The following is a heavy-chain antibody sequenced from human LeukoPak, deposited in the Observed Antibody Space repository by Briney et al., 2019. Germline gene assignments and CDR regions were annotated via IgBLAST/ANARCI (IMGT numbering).Heavy chain of an antibody. CDR1: GGSISSYY. CDR2: IYYSGST. D-gene: IGHD3-10*01. J-gene: IGHJ4*02. CDR3: ARTLVRGVIAPLFGY. V-gene: IGHV4-39*07. Sequence: SETLSLTCTVSGGSISSYYWSWIRQPPGKGLEWIGSIYYSGSTYYNPSLKSRVTISVDTSKNQFSLKLSSVTAADTAVYYCARTLVRGVIAPLFGYWGQGTLVTVSS.